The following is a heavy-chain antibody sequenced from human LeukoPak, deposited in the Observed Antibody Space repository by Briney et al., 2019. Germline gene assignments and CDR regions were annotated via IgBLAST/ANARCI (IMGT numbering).Heavy chain of an antibody. D-gene: IGHD3-3*01. CDR2: IDHSGSS. Sequence: PSETLSLTCAVYGGSFSNYYWTWIRQPPGKGLEWIGEIDHSGSSHYNPSLKSRVTISVDTSKNQLSLRLSSVTAADTAVYYRARGLEDRISIFGVVKFYYFDFWGQGTLVTVSS. CDR3: ARGLEDRISIFGVVKFYYFDF. V-gene: IGHV4-34*01. J-gene: IGHJ4*02. CDR1: GGSFSNYY.